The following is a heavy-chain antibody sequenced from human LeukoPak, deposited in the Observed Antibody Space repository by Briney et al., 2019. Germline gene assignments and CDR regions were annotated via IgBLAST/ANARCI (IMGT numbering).Heavy chain of an antibody. CDR3: ARDFRVTVGDLYYFDY. V-gene: IGHV4-4*07. CDR2: IYTSGST. D-gene: IGHD3-16*01. Sequence: SETLSLTCTFSGGSISSYYWSWIRQPAGKGLEWIGRIYTSGSTNYNPSLKSRVTMSVDTSKNQFSLKLSSVTAADTAVYYCARDFRVTVGDLYYFDYWGQGTLVTVSS. J-gene: IGHJ4*02. CDR1: GGSISSYY.